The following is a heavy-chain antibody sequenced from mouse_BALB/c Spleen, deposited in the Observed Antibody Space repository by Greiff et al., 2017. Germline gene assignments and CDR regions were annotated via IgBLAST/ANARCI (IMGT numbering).Heavy chain of an antibody. D-gene: IGHD2-10*02. CDR1: GFTFSSFG. CDR3: ARGYGKYAMDY. V-gene: IGHV5-17*02. CDR2: ISSGSSTI. J-gene: IGHJ4*01. Sequence: EVKLMESGGGLVQPGGSRKLSCAASGFTFSSFGMHWVRQAPEKGLEWVAYISSGSSTIYYADTVKGRFTISRDNPKNTLFLQMTSLRSEDTAMYYCARGYGKYAMDYWGQGTSVTVSS.